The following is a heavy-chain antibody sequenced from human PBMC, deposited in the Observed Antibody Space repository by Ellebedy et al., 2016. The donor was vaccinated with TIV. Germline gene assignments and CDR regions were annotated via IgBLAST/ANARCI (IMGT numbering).Heavy chain of an antibody. J-gene: IGHJ4*02. CDR2: IYSGGST. D-gene: IGHD5-12*01. CDR1: GFTVSSNY. Sequence: GESLKISCAASGFTVSSNYMSWVRQAPGMGLEWVSVIYSGGSTYYADAVKGSFTISRDNSKNTLYLQMNTLRAEDTAVYYCARVVATITYVIYNFDYWGQGTLVTVSS. CDR3: ARVVATITYVIYNFDY. V-gene: IGHV3-66*01.